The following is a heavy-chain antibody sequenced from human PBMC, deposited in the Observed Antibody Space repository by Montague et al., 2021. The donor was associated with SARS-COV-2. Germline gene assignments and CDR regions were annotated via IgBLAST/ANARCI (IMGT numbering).Heavy chain of an antibody. CDR2: IYHSGST. CDR1: GGSISSSNW. Sequence: SETLSLTCAVSGGSISSSNWWSWVRQPPGKGLEWIGEIYHSGSTXYNPSLKSRVTISVDKSKNQFSLKLSSVTAADTAVYYCARTLWFGELLSYYYCGMDDWGQGTTVTVSS. CDR3: ARTLWFGELLSYYYCGMDD. J-gene: IGHJ6*02. V-gene: IGHV4-4*02. D-gene: IGHD3-10*01.